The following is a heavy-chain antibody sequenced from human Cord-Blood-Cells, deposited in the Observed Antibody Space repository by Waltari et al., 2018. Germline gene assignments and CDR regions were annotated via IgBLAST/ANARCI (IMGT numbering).Heavy chain of an antibody. D-gene: IGHD3-3*01. CDR2: MNPNSGNT. V-gene: IGHV1-8*01. J-gene: IGHJ2*01. CDR1: GYTFTSYD. CDR3: ARFLDPGSGKKWYFDL. Sequence: QVQLVQSGAEVKKPGASVKVSCKASGYTFTSYDINWVRQATGQGLEWMGRMNPNSGNTGYAQKFQGRVTMTRNTSISTAYMELSSLRSEDTAVYYCARFLDPGSGKKWYFDLWGRGTLVTVSS.